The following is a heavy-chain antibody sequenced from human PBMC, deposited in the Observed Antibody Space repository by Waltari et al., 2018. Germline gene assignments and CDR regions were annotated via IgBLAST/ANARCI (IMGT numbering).Heavy chain of an antibody. J-gene: IGHJ4*02. CDR3: ARLHEGYSYGYQDY. V-gene: IGHV5-51*01. CDR2: IYPTDSDT. D-gene: IGHD5-18*01. CDR1: GYTFTNYW. Sequence: EVQLVQSGAEVKKPGEYLKISCKASGYTFTNYWIAWVRQMPEKGLEYMGIIYPTDSDTRYSPSFQGQVTISVDKSSSTAYLQWSSLKASDTAMYYWARLHEGYSYGYQDYWGQGTLVTVSS.